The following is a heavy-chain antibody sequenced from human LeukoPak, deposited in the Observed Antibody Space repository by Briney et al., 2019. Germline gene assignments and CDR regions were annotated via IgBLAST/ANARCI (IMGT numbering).Heavy chain of an antibody. J-gene: IGHJ4*02. Sequence: GGSLRLSCAASGFTFSSYSKNWVRQAPGKGLEWVSSINSSSSCIYYADSVKGRFTISRDNAKNSLYLQMNSLRAEDTAVYYCARDPIRDTAMANYFDYWGQGTLVTVSS. CDR3: ARDPIRDTAMANYFDY. V-gene: IGHV3-21*01. D-gene: IGHD5-18*01. CDR1: GFTFSSYS. CDR2: INSSSSCI.